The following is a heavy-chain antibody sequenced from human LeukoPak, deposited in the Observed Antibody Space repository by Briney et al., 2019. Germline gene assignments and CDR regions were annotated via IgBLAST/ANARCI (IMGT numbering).Heavy chain of an antibody. Sequence: GGTLRLSCAGSGFTFSSNGMRWVRQTPGKGREWISSINTGGSYTFYGESVKGRITISRDNARNSLYLQKNSLTAEDTGVYYRARDPYSGAYGNTCYYYMDVWGKGGTVTISS. CDR2: INTGGSYT. D-gene: IGHD1-26*01. CDR3: ARDPYSGAYGNTCYYYMDV. V-gene: IGHV3-21*01. J-gene: IGHJ6*03. CDR1: GFTFSSNG.